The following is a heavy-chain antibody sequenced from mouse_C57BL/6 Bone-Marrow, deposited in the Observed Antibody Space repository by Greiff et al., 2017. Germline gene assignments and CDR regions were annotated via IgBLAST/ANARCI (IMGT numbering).Heavy chain of an antibody. J-gene: IGHJ4*01. CDR2: ISYDGSN. D-gene: IGHD1-1*01. Sequence: DVKLQESGPGLVKPSQSLSLTCSVTGYSITSGYYWNWIRQFPGNKLEWMGYISYDGSNNYNPSLKNRISITRDTSKNQFFLKLNSVTTEDTATYYCARRRYSYAMDYWGQGTSVTVSS. CDR3: ARRRYSYAMDY. V-gene: IGHV3-6*01. CDR1: GYSITSGYY.